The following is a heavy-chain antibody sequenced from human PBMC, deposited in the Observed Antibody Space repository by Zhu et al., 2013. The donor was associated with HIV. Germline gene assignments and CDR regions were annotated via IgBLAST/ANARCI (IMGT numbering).Heavy chain of an antibody. Sequence: QVQLVQSGAEVKKPGASVKVSCKASGYTFTGYYMHWVRQAPGQGLEWMGWINPNSGGTNYAQKFQGRVTMTRDTSISTACMELSRLRSDDTAVYYCARAYYYGSGSYYLGYWGQGTLVTVSS. CDR2: INPNSGGT. CDR3: ARAYYYGSGSYYLGY. J-gene: IGHJ4*02. V-gene: IGHV1-2*02. D-gene: IGHD3-10*01. CDR1: GYTFTGYY.